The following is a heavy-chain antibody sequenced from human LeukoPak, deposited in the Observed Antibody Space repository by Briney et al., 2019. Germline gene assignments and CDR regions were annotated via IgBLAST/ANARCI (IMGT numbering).Heavy chain of an antibody. Sequence: AGGSLRLSCAASGFTFSSYAMSWVRQAPGKGLEWVSAISGSGGSTYYADSVKGRFTISRDNSKNTLYLQMNSLRAEDTAVYYCAKDPQRSLAAAGTGSDYWGQGTLVTVSS. D-gene: IGHD6-13*01. J-gene: IGHJ4*02. V-gene: IGHV3-23*01. CDR2: ISGSGGST. CDR1: GFTFSSYA. CDR3: AKDPQRSLAAAGTGSDY.